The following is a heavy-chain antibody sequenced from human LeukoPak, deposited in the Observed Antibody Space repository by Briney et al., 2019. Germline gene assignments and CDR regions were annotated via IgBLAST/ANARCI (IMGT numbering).Heavy chain of an antibody. CDR3: ARSSYGSGTLYNGMDV. V-gene: IGHV4-34*12. CDR2: IFYSGNT. CDR1: GGSFSGYY. J-gene: IGHJ6*02. Sequence: PSETLSLTCAVYGGSFSGYYWSWIRQPPGKGLEWIGSIFYSGNTYYNPSLKSRVTISVDTAKNQFSLKLSFVTAADTAVYYCARSSYGSGTLYNGMDVWGQGTTVTVSS. D-gene: IGHD3-10*01.